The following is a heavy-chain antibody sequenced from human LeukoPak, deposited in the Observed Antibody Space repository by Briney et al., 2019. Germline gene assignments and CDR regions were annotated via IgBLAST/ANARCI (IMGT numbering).Heavy chain of an antibody. CDR3: ARDPRSRLYYFDY. D-gene: IGHD3-22*01. V-gene: IGHV3-21*01. J-gene: IGHJ4*02. Sequence: GGSLRLSCAASGFTFSSYSMNWVRQAPGKGLEWASSISSSSSYIYYADSVKGRFTISRDNAKNSLYLQMNSLRAEDTAVYYCARDPRSRLYYFDYWGQGTLVTVSS. CDR1: GFTFSSYS. CDR2: ISSSSSYI.